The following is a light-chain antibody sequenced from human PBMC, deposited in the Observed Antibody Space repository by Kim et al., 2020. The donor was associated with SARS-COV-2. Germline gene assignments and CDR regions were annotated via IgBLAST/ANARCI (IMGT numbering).Light chain of an antibody. V-gene: IGLV1-40*01. J-gene: IGLJ3*02. Sequence: QRVTISCTGSSSNIGAGYDVHWYQQLPGTAPTLLINGNSNRPSGVPDRFSGSKSGTSASLAITGLQAEDEADYYCQSYDSSLSGWVFGGGTQLTVL. CDR3: QSYDSSLSGWV. CDR1: SSNIGAGYD. CDR2: GNS.